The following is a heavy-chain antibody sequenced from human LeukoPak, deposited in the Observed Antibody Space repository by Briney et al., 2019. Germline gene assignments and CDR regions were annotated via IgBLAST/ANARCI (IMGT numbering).Heavy chain of an antibody. CDR1: GGSFSGYY. D-gene: IGHD3-3*01. CDR3: ARGGYDFWSGSWFDP. J-gene: IGHJ5*02. Sequence: SETLSLTCAVYGGSFSGYYWSWIRQPPGKGLEWIGEINHSGSTNYNPSLKSRVTISVDTSKNQFSLKLSSVTAADTAVYYCARGGYDFWSGSWFDPWGQGTLVTVSS. CDR2: INHSGST. V-gene: IGHV4-34*01.